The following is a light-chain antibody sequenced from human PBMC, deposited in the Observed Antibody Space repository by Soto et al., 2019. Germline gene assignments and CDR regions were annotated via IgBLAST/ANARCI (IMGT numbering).Light chain of an antibody. V-gene: IGKV3-11*01. J-gene: IGKJ4*02. Sequence: IVLTQSPAALSLSRGERATRSCRASQSVSSYLAWYQQKPGQAPMLLIYDASNRATGIPARFSGSGSGTDFTLTISSLEPEDFAVYYCQQRSNWLTFGGGTKVDIK. CDR2: DAS. CDR3: QQRSNWLT. CDR1: QSVSSY.